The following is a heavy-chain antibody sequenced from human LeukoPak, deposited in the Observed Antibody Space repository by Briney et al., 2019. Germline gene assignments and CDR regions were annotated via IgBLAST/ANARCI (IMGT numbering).Heavy chain of an antibody. D-gene: IGHD3-10*01. CDR3: VRREATTMGYDH. CDR1: GFTFSSYG. J-gene: IGHJ5*02. V-gene: IGHV3-64D*06. Sequence: QSGGSLRLSCAASGFTFSSYGMHWVRQAPGRGLEYVSAISSNGDRTSYADSVQGRFTISRDNSKNTLYLRMSSLRAEDTAVYYCVRREATTMGYDHWGQGTLVTVSS. CDR2: ISSNGDRT.